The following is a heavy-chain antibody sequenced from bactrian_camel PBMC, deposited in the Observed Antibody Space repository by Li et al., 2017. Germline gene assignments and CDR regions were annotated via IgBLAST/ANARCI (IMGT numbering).Heavy chain of an antibody. D-gene: IGHD6*01. CDR1: ESTTCM. Sequence: HVQLVESGGGSVQTGGSLRLSCKASESTTCMGWFRQGATEDREEVATIDGDGRTTYESFAKGRFTISQDHAKNTLYLQMNSLKPEDSAMYYCAKGRVEYGYPLGDLDLWGQGTQVTVS. CDR3: AKGRVEYGYPLGDLDL. CDR2: IDGDGRT. V-gene: IGHV3S53*01. J-gene: IGHJ6*01.